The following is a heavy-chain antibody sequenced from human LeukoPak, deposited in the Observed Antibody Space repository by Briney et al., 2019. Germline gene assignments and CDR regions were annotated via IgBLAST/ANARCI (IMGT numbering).Heavy chain of an antibody. CDR1: GGSISTYY. J-gene: IGHJ6*02. CDR2: IYYTGNT. D-gene: IGHD3-9*01. V-gene: IGHV4-59*01. Sequence: SETLSLTCTVSGGSISTYYWTWIRQPPGKGLEWIGYIYYTGNTKYNPSLKSRVTISLDTSRNQFSLKLSSVTAADTAVYYCARAGYYDNLSGMDVWGQGTTVTVSS. CDR3: ARAGYYDNLSGMDV.